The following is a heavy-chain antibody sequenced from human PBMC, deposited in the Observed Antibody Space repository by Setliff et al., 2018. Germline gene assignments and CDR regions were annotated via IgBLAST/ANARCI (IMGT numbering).Heavy chain of an antibody. J-gene: IGHJ4*02. CDR2: INHSGST. D-gene: IGHD4-4*01. CDR1: DYSISSGYY. CDR3: ASYRQDVNY. V-gene: IGHV4-38-2*01. Sequence: PSETLSLTCAVSDYSISSGYYWGWIRQPPGKGLEWIGEINHSGSTNYNPSLKSRVTISVDTSKKQFSLKLSSVTAADTAVYYCASYRQDVNYWGQGTLVTVSS.